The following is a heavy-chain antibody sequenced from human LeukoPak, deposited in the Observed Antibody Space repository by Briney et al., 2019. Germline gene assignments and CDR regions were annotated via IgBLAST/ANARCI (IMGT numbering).Heavy chain of an antibody. D-gene: IGHD4-17*01. CDR1: GFTFSNYW. J-gene: IGHJ6*02. CDR2: IKQDGSEK. Sequence: GGSLRLSCATSGFTFSNYWMSWVRQAPGKGLEWVANIKQDGSEKYYVDSVKGRFTISRDNAKNSLYLQMNSLIAEDTAVYYCAREYGDYLYYYSMDVWGQGTTVTVSS. CDR3: AREYGDYLYYYSMDV. V-gene: IGHV3-7*01.